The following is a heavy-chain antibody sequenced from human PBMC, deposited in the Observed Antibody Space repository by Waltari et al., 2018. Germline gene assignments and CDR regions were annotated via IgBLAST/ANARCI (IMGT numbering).Heavy chain of an antibody. CDR1: GYTFTDYY. CDR3: ATCPVAAGREGFQH. Sequence: EVQLVQSGAEVKKPGATVTISCKASGYTFTDYYMHWVQQAPGKGLEWMGRVDPEDGETIYAEKFQGRVTITADTSTDTAYMELSSLRSEDTAVYYCATCPVAAGREGFQHWGQGTLVTVSS. D-gene: IGHD6-19*01. V-gene: IGHV1-69-2*01. CDR2: VDPEDGET. J-gene: IGHJ1*01.